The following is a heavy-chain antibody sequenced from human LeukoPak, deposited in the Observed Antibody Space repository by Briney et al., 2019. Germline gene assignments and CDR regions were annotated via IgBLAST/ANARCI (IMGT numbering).Heavy chain of an antibody. CDR1: GFTFSSYG. Sequence: PGGSLRLSCAASGFTFSSYGMHWVRRAPGKGLEWVAVISYDGSNKYYADSVKGRFTISRDNSKNTLYLQMNSLRAEDTAVYYCATGRDGYSIIYYFDYWGQGTLVTVSS. J-gene: IGHJ4*02. CDR3: ATGRDGYSIIYYFDY. CDR2: ISYDGSNK. D-gene: IGHD5-24*01. V-gene: IGHV3-30*03.